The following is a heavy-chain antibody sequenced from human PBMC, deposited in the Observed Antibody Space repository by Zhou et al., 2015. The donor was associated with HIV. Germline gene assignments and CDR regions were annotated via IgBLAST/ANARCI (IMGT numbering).Heavy chain of an antibody. J-gene: IGHJ6*03. CDR1: GGTFSSYA. Sequence: QVQLVQSGAEVKKPGSSVKVSCKASGGTFSSYAISWVRQAPGQGLEWMGGIIPIFGTANYAQKFQGRVTITADESTSTAYMELSSLRSEDTAVYYCARAVGIQLWSNQGRGDYYYYMDVWGKGTTVTVSS. CDR2: IIPIFGTA. CDR3: ARAVGIQLWSNQGRGDYYYYMDV. V-gene: IGHV1-69*01. D-gene: IGHD5-18*01.